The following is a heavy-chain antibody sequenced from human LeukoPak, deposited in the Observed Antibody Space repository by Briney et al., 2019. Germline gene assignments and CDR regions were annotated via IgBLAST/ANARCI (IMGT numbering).Heavy chain of an antibody. CDR3: AKGASVWFYFFDY. J-gene: IGHJ4*02. V-gene: IGHV3-23*01. CDR1: GFTFSSYA. CDR2: ISGSGGSI. Sequence: GGSLRLSCAASGFTFSSYAMSWVRQAPGNGLKCVSAISGSGGSIYYADSVNGRFTIARDNSKDSLYLQMNSLRAEDTAVYYCAKGASVWFYFFDYWGQGTLVTVSS. D-gene: IGHD6-19*01.